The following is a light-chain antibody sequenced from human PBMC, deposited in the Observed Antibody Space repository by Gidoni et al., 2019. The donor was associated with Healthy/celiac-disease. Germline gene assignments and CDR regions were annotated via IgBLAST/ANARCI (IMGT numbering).Light chain of an antibody. CDR3: QRYNNWPPA. J-gene: IGKJ4*01. V-gene: IGKV3-15*01. CDR2: GAS. Sequence: EIVMTQSPATLSVSPGERATLSCRASQSVSSNLAWYQQKPGQAPRLLIYGASTRATGIPASFSGSGSGTEFTLTISSLQSEDFAVYYCQRYNNWPPAFGGGTKVEIK. CDR1: QSVSSN.